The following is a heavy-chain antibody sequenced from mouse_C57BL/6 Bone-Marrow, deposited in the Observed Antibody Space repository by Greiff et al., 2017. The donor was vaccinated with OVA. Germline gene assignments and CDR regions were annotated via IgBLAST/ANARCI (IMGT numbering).Heavy chain of an antibody. Sequence: QVQLQQPGAELVRPGSSVKLSCKASGYTFTSYWMDWVKQRPGQGLEWIGNIYPSDSETHYNQKFKDKATLTVDKSSSTAYMQLSSLTSEDSAVYYCARVALLDYGSTSWFAYWGQGTLVTVSA. J-gene: IGHJ3*01. D-gene: IGHD1-1*01. CDR3: ARVALLDYGSTSWFAY. V-gene: IGHV1-61*01. CDR2: IYPSDSET. CDR1: GYTFTSYW.